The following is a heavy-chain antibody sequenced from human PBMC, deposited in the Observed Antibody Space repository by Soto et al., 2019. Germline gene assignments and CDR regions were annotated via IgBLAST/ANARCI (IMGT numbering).Heavy chain of an antibody. J-gene: IGHJ4*02. CDR1: GFTFSSYS. CDR2: ISSSSSYI. CDR3: ARLHHPIVVVAVDFDY. Sequence: PGGSLRLSCAASGFTFSSYSMNWVRQAPGKGLEWVSSISSSSSYIYYADSVKGRFTISRDNAKNSLYLQMNSLRAEDTAVYYCARLHHPIVVVAVDFDYWGQGTLVTVSS. D-gene: IGHD2-15*01. V-gene: IGHV3-21*01.